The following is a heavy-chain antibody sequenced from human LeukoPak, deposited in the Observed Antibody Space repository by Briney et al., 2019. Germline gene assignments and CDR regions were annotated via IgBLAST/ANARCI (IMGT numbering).Heavy chain of an antibody. CDR3: AMTYYDILTGYFDFDY. J-gene: IGHJ4*02. V-gene: IGHV3-66*02. CDR2: IYSGGST. D-gene: IGHD3-9*01. Sequence: GGSLRLSCAASGFTVSSNYMSWVRQAPGKGLEWVSVIYSGGSTYYADSVKGRSTISRDNSKNTLYLQMNSLRAEDTAVYYCAMTYYDILTGYFDFDYWGQGTLVTVSS. CDR1: GFTVSSNY.